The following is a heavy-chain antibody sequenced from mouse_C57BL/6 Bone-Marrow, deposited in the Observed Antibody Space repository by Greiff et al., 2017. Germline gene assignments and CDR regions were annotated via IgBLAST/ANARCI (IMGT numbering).Heavy chain of an antibody. D-gene: IGHD2-14*01. CDR1: GYAFTNYL. CDR3: ARRGGLYDRYDGGFAY. V-gene: IGHV1-54*01. Sequence: QVQLQQSGAELVRPGTSVKVSCKASGYAFTNYLIEWVKQRPGQGLEWIGVINPGSGGTNYNEKFKGKATLTADKSSSTAYMQRSSLTSEDSAVYFWARRGGLYDRYDGGFAYWGQGTLVTVSA. CDR2: INPGSGGT. J-gene: IGHJ3*01.